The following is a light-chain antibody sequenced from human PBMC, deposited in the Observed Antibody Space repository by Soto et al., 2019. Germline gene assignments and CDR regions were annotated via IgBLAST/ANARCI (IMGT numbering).Light chain of an antibody. V-gene: IGKV3-20*01. CDR2: GAS. CDR1: QSVTSGY. J-gene: IGKJ2*01. Sequence: DIVLTQSPGTLSLSPGERATLSCRASQSVTSGYLAWYQRKPGQALRLLIYGASSRATGIPDRFSGSGSGTDFTLTISRLEPEDSALYYCQQYGSSPYTFGQGTKLEIK. CDR3: QQYGSSPYT.